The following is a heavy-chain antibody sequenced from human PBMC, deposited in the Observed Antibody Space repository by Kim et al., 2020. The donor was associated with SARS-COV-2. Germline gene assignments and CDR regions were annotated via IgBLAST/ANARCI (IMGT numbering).Heavy chain of an antibody. V-gene: IGHV1-24*01. J-gene: IGHJ4*01. D-gene: IGHD6-19*01. CDR3: ATDKYSSGRYAY. Sequence: IYAQKFQGRVTMTEDTSTDTSYMELSSLRSEDTAVYYCATDKYSSGRYAYWGHGTLVTVSS.